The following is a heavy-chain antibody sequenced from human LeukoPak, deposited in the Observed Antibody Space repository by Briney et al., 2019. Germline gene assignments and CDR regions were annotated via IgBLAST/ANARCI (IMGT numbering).Heavy chain of an antibody. CDR2: ISSSSSYI. CDR3: AKDQRIAVAGLPQLGMDV. CDR1: GFTFSSYS. D-gene: IGHD6-19*01. V-gene: IGHV3-21*04. J-gene: IGHJ6*02. Sequence: GGSLRLSCAASGFTFSSYSMNWVRQAPGKGLEWVSSISSSSSYIYYADSVKGRFTISRDNAKNSLYLQMNSLRAEDTAVYYCAKDQRIAVAGLPQLGMDVWGQGTTVTVSS.